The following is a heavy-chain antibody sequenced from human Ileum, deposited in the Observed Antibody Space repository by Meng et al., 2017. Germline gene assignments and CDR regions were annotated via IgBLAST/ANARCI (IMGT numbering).Heavy chain of an antibody. CDR2: MNLGGSP. CDR1: GRSIRSSDW. V-gene: IGHV4-4*02. CDR3: AHIFDS. Sequence: QVRWTGPGPGLVGPSRTLSLTCAVSGRSIRSSDWWGWVRQPPGKGLEWIAEMNLGGSPNYNPSLKSRVTMSVDKSNDHLSLQLTSVTAADTAVYYCAHIFDSWGQGTLVTVSS. J-gene: IGHJ4*02.